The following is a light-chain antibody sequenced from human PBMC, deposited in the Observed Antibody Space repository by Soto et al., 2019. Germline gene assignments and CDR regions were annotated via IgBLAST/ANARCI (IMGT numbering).Light chain of an antibody. V-gene: IGKV1-5*03. CDR1: QSVLNRSNKENY. CDR3: QQYNSYST. CDR2: KAS. J-gene: IGKJ1*01. Sequence: DIVMTQSPDSLAVSMGERATISCKSSQSVLNRSNKENYLGWYQQKPGKAPKLLIYKASSLESGVPSRFSGSGSETEFTLTISSLQPDDFATYYCQQYNSYSTFGQGTKVAI.